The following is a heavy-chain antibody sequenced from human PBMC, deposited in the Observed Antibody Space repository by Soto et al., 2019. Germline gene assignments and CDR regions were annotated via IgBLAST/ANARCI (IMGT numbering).Heavy chain of an antibody. CDR2: VSYDGRDN. D-gene: IGHD6-6*01. CDR3: ARDDDSAARPIYYYGMDV. V-gene: IGHV3-30*03. J-gene: IGHJ6*02. Sequence: LRLSCAASGFVFRNYGMHWVRQAPGKGLQWVATVSYDGRDNYYADSVRGRFTISRDNAKNSLYLQMNSLRAEDTAVYYCARDDDSAARPIYYYGMDVWGQGTTVTVSS. CDR1: GFVFRNYG.